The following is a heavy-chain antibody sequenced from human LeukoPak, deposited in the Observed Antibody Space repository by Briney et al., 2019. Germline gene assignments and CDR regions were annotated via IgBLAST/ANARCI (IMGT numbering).Heavy chain of an antibody. V-gene: IGHV4-34*01. CDR2: INHSGST. J-gene: IGHJ5*02. Sequence: SETLSLTCAVYGGSFSGYYWSWIRQPPGKGLEWIGEINHSGSTNYNPSLKSRVTISVDTSKNQFSLKLSSVTAADTAVYYCARPARLFLAARLDWFDPWGQGTLVTVSS. CDR1: GGSFSGYY. D-gene: IGHD6-6*01. CDR3: ARPARLFLAARLDWFDP.